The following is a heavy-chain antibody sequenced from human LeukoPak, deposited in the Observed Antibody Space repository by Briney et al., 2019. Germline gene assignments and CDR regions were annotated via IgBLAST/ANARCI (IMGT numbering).Heavy chain of an antibody. CDR1: GFPFSSYS. CDR3: ARVDRDCGGDCYPDRFDP. D-gene: IGHD2-21*02. V-gene: IGHV3-21*01. CDR2: ISSSSSYI. J-gene: IGHJ5*02. Sequence: PGGSLRLSCAASGFPFSSYSMNWVRQAPGKGLEGVSSISSSSSYIYYADSVKGRFTISRDNAKNSLYLQMNSLRAEDTAVYYCARVDRDCGGDCYPDRFDPWGQGTLVTVSS.